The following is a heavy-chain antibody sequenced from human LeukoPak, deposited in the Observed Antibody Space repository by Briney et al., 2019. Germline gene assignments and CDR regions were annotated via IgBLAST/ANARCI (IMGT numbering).Heavy chain of an antibody. Sequence: KASETLSLTCAVSGASISSSNWLSWVRQPPGKGLEWIGEIYHSGSTNYNPSLKSRVTISVDTSMNQFSLKLSSVTAADTAVYYCARMVESTVTIAFENWFDPWGQGTLVTVSS. J-gene: IGHJ5*02. CDR1: GASISSSNW. V-gene: IGHV4-4*02. D-gene: IGHD4-11*01. CDR2: IYHSGST. CDR3: ARMVESTVTIAFENWFDP.